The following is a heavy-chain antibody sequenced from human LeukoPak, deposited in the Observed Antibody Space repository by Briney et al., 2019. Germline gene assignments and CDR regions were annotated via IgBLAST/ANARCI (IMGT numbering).Heavy chain of an antibody. CDR2: IYYSGST. Sequence: SETLSLTCTVSGGSISSYYWSWIRQPPGKGLEWIGYIYYSGSTNYNPSLKSRVTISVDTSKNQFSLKLSSVTAADTAVYYCPRGASFYGSGINCFDPWGQGTLITVSS. CDR3: PRGASFYGSGINCFDP. V-gene: IGHV4-59*08. CDR1: GGSISSYY. J-gene: IGHJ5*02. D-gene: IGHD3-10*01.